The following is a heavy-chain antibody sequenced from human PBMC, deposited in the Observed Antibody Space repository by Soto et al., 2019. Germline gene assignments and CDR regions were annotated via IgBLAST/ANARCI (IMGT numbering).Heavy chain of an antibody. Sequence: QVRLQQWGAGLLKPSETLSLTCGVFGGSFSGYCWTWIRQTPGMGLQWIGEICHTGIAAYRPSLKSRVTLSLDTSSYHFSLRLTSVTAADTAVYYCARVDPRGGYLNGFDIWGQGAVVTVSS. CDR1: GGSFSGYC. CDR3: ARVDPRGGYLNGFDI. V-gene: IGHV4-34*01. D-gene: IGHD1-26*01. J-gene: IGHJ3*02. CDR2: ICHTGIA.